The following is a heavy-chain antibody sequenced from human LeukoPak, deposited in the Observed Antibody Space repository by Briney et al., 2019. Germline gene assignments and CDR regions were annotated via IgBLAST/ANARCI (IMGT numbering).Heavy chain of an antibody. CDR3: ARDRWFGESDYYHYMDV. V-gene: IGHV3-48*03. D-gene: IGHD3-10*01. J-gene: IGHJ6*03. CDR2: ISSSGSTI. Sequence: SGGSLRLSCAASGFTFSSYEMNWVRQAPGKGLEWVSYISSSGSTIYYADSVKGRFTISRDNAKNSLYLQMNSLRAEDTAVYYCARDRWFGESDYYHYMDVWGKGTTVTISS. CDR1: GFTFSSYE.